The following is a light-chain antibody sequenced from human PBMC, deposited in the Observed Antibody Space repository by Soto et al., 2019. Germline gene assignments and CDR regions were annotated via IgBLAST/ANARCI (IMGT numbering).Light chain of an antibody. CDR3: QQYGSSPAT. V-gene: IGKV3-20*01. J-gene: IGKJ1*01. Sequence: EIVLTQSPGTVSLSPGERATLSCRASQSVRSSYLAWYQQKPGEAPRLLIYGASSRATGIPDRFSGSGSGTDFTIIISRLEPEDFAVYYCQQYGSSPATFGQGTKVEIK. CDR2: GAS. CDR1: QSVRSSY.